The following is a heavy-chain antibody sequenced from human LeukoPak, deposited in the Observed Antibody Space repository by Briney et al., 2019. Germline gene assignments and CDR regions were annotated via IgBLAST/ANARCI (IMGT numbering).Heavy chain of an antibody. CDR2: INHSGST. V-gene: IGHV4-34*01. J-gene: IGHJ3*02. CDR1: GGSFSGYY. D-gene: IGHD3-22*01. CDR3: AREYYYDSSGYYGVGAFDI. Sequence: SETLSLTCAVYGGSFSGYYWSWIRQPPGKGLEWIGEINHSGSTNYNPSLKSRVTISVDTSKNQFSLKLSSVTAADTAVYYCAREYYYDSSGYYGVGAFDIWGQGTMVTVSS.